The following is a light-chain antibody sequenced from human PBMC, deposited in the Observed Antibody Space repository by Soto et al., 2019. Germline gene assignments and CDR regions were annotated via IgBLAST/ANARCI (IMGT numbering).Light chain of an antibody. CDR3: QQYNSYVT. CDR2: DAS. V-gene: IGKV1-5*01. Sequence: DIQMTQSPSTLSASVGDRVTITCRAGQSISSWLAWYQQKPGKAPKLLIYDASSLESGVPSRFSGSGSGTEFTLTISSLQPDDFATYYCQQYNSYVTFGGGTKVDIK. J-gene: IGKJ4*01. CDR1: QSISSW.